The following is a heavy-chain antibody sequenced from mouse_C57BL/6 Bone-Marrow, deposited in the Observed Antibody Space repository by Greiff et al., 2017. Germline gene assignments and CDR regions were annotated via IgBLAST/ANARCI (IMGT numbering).Heavy chain of an antibody. J-gene: IGHJ2*01. Sequence: EVQLVESGGDLVKPGGSLKLSCAASGFTFSSYGMSWVRQTPDKRLEWVATISSGGSYTYYPDSVKGRFTISRDNAKNTLYLQMSSLKSEDTAMYYCARVPYYYGFDYWGQGTTLTVSS. CDR2: ISSGGSYT. CDR3: ARVPYYYGFDY. V-gene: IGHV5-6*01. CDR1: GFTFSSYG. D-gene: IGHD1-1*01.